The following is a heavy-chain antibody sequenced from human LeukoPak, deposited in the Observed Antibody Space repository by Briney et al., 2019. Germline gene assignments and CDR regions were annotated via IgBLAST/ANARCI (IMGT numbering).Heavy chain of an antibody. Sequence: SSETLSLTCAVSGGSITSTKWWSWLRQPPGKGLEWIGEVLHSGSTNYNPSLKSRVTISVDKSTNQFSLRLNSVTAADTAVYYCARRDYYDNTGDDYHSFEYWGQGALVTVSS. CDR3: ARRDYYDNTGDDYHSFEY. J-gene: IGHJ4*02. CDR2: VLHSGST. V-gene: IGHV4-4*02. D-gene: IGHD3-22*01. CDR1: GGSITSTKW.